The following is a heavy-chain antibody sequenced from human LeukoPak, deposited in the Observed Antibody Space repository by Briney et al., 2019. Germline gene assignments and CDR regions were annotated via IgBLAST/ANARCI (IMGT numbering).Heavy chain of an antibody. J-gene: IGHJ4*02. D-gene: IGHD3-22*01. Sequence: GESLKISCKGSGYSFTSYWIGWVRQMPGKGLEWMGIIYPGDSDTRYSPSFQGQVTISADKSISTAYLQWSSLKASDTAMYYCAIRARYYDSSGYYEDYWGQGTLVTVSS. CDR1: GYSFTSYW. V-gene: IGHV5-51*01. CDR2: IYPGDSDT. CDR3: AIRARYYDSSGYYEDY.